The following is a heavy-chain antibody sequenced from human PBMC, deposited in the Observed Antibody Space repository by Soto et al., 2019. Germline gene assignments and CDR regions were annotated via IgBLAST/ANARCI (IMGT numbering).Heavy chain of an antibody. CDR3: AKKVNSGSGSQYFDY. V-gene: IGHV3-48*03. Sequence: GGSLRLSCAASGFSISDYEMNWVRQAPGKGLEWVSYISGSGSTVYYADSVKGRFTISRDNSKNTLFLQMNSLRAEDTAIYYCAKKVNSGSGSQYFDYFGQGTLVTVSS. CDR1: GFSISDYE. J-gene: IGHJ4*02. CDR2: ISGSGSTV. D-gene: IGHD3-10*01.